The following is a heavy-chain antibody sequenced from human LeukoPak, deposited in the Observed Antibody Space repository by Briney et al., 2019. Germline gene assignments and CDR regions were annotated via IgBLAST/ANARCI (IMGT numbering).Heavy chain of an antibody. V-gene: IGHV3-11*04. D-gene: IGHD6-13*01. CDR2: IRTSGSTI. CDR1: GFTFSDYY. J-gene: IGHJ5*02. Sequence: SGGSLRLSCAASGFTFSDYYMSWIRQAPGKGLGWVSYIRTSGSTIYYADSVKGRFTISRDNAQNSLYLQMNSLRVEDTAVYYCASAGYSNNWYIPSWGQGTLVTVSS. CDR3: ASAGYSNNWYIPS.